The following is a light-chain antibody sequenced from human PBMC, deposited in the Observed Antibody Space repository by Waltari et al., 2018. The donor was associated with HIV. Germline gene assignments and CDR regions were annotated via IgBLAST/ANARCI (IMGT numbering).Light chain of an antibody. Sequence: QSALTQPRSVSGSPGQSVTISCTGTSSDVGVYNFVSWYQQPPGKAPKLMIYDVSKRPSGVPDRFSGSKSGNTASLTISWLQAEDEADYYCCSYAGSYPVVFGGGTKLTVL. CDR2: DVS. CDR1: SSDVGVYNF. CDR3: CSYAGSYPVV. V-gene: IGLV2-11*01. J-gene: IGLJ2*01.